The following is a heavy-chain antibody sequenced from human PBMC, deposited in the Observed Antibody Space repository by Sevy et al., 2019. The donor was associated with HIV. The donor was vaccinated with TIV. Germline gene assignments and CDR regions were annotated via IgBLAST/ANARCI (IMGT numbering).Heavy chain of an antibody. J-gene: IGHJ6*03. CDR1: GGSISSYY. Sequence: SETLSLTCTVSGGSISSYYWSWIRQPPGKGLEWIGYIYYSGSTNYNPSLKSRVTISVDTSKNQFSLKLSSVTAADTAVYYCARARRAMVRGAINYYYYYMDVWGKGTTVTVSS. V-gene: IGHV4-59*01. CDR2: IYYSGST. D-gene: IGHD3-10*01. CDR3: ARARRAMVRGAINYYYYYMDV.